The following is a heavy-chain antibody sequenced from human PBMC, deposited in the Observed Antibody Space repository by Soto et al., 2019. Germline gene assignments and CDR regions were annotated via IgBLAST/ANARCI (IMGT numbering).Heavy chain of an antibody. CDR2: INAGNGNT. V-gene: IGHV1-3*01. CDR3: AREGVDSDVVTFFDY. CDR1: GYTFTSYA. Sequence: GASVKVSCKASGYTFTSYAMHWVRQAPGQRLEWMGWINAGNGNTKYSQKFQGRVTITRDTSASTAYMELSSLRSEDTAVYYCAREGVDSDVVTFFDYWGQGTLVTVSS. D-gene: IGHD5-18*01. J-gene: IGHJ4*02.